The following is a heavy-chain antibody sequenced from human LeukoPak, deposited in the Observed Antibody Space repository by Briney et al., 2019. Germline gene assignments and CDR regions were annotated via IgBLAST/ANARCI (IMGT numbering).Heavy chain of an antibody. J-gene: IGHJ4*02. D-gene: IGHD3-22*01. CDR1: GYTFTSYG. CDR3: ARDCDRSGYYCY. V-gene: IGHV1-18*01. CDR2: ISGDNGNT. Sequence: ASVKVSCKASGYTFTSYGITWVRQAPGQGLEWMGWISGDNGNTHYAQKLQGRVTMTTDTSTSTAYMELRSLRSDDTAVYYCARDCDRSGYYCYWSQGTLVTVSS.